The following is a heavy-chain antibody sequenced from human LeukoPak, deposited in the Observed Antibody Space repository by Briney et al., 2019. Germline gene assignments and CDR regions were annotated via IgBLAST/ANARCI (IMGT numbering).Heavy chain of an antibody. CDR3: TSRQIAVAGDFDY. V-gene: IGHV3-73*01. CDR1: GFTFSGSA. CDR2: IRSKANSYAT. Sequence: GGSLRLSCAASGFTFSGSAMHWVRQASGKGLEWVGRIRSKANSYATAYAASVKGRFTISRDDSKNTAYLQVNSLKTEDTAVYYCTSRQIAVAGDFDYWGQGTLVTVSS. J-gene: IGHJ4*02. D-gene: IGHD6-19*01.